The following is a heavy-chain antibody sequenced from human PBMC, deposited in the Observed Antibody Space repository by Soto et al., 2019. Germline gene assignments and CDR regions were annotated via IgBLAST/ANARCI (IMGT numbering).Heavy chain of an antibody. J-gene: IGHJ4*02. Sequence: SETLSLTCTVSGGSISNYYWSWIRQPPGKGLEWIGYIYDSGSTVYNPSPKSRVTISLDMSKNQFSLRLSSVTAADTAVYYCARAFGSSMPSLYWGQGTLVTVSS. CDR1: GGSISNYY. V-gene: IGHV4-59*01. CDR3: ARAFGSSMPSLY. CDR2: IYDSGST. D-gene: IGHD2-2*01.